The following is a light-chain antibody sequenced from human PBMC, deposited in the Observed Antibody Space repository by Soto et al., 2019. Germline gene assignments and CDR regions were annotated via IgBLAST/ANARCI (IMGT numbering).Light chain of an antibody. CDR2: GAS. Sequence: EIVLTQSPGTLSLSPGERATLPFRASQGVCRSQLAWYQQKPGQAPRLLIYGASSRATGTPDRFSGSGSGTDFTLTISRLEPEDFAVYYCQQYGSSPFTFGPGTKVDIK. V-gene: IGKV3-20*01. CDR3: QQYGSSPFT. CDR1: QGVCRSQ. J-gene: IGKJ3*01.